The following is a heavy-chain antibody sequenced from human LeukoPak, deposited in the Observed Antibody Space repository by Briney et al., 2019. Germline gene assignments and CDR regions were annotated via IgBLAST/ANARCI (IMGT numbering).Heavy chain of an antibody. Sequence: SETLSLTCTVSGGSISSGDYYWRWIRQPPGKGLEWIGYIYYSGSTYYNPSLKSRVTISVDTSKNQFSLKLSSVTAADTAVYYCARDPSPVYGDYDVGIDYWGQGTLVTVSS. J-gene: IGHJ4*02. CDR3: ARDPSPVYGDYDVGIDY. V-gene: IGHV4-30-4*01. D-gene: IGHD4-17*01. CDR1: GGSISSGDYY. CDR2: IYYSGST.